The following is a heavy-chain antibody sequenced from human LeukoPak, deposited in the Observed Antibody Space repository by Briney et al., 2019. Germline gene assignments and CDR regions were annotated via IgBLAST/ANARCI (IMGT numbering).Heavy chain of an antibody. Sequence: GGSLRLSCAASGFTFDDYAMHWVRQAPGKGLEWVSGISWNSGSIGYADSVKGRFAISRDNAKNSLYLQMNSLRAEDTALYYCAKDKILTGPLNWYFDLWGRGTLVTVSS. CDR1: GFTFDDYA. CDR2: ISWNSGSI. J-gene: IGHJ2*01. D-gene: IGHD3-9*01. V-gene: IGHV3-9*01. CDR3: AKDKILTGPLNWYFDL.